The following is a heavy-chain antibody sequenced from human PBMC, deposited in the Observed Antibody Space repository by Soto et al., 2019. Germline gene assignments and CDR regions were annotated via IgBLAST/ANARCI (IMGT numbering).Heavy chain of an antibody. CDR2: IYYSGST. V-gene: IGHV4-31*03. D-gene: IGHD3-3*01. Sequence: QVQLQESGPGLVKPSQTLSLTCTVSGGSISSGGYYWSWIRQHPGKGLEWIGYIYYSGSTYYNPSLKSRVTISVDTSKNQFSLKLSSVTAADTAVYYCARDRLRFLEWEGDDDAFDIWGQGTMVTVSS. J-gene: IGHJ3*02. CDR1: GGSISSGGYY. CDR3: ARDRLRFLEWEGDDDAFDI.